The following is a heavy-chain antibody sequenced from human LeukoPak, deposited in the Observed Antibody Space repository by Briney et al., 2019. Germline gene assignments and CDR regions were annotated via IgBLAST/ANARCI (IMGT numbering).Heavy chain of an antibody. CDR1: GFTFSDYY. V-gene: IGHV3-11*06. J-gene: IGHJ3*02. CDR3: LPLLSRPYVEDGFDI. Sequence: GGSLRLSCTASGFTFSDYYMSWIRQAPGKGLEWVSYISSSSSYTKYADSVKGRFTISRDDARNSLYLQMNSLRAEDTAVYYCLPLLSRPYVEDGFDIWGQGTMVTVSS. CDR2: ISSSSSYT. D-gene: IGHD2/OR15-2a*01.